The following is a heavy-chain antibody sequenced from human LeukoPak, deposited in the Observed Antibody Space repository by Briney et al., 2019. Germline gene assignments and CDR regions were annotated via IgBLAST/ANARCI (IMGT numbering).Heavy chain of an antibody. V-gene: IGHV4-31*03. J-gene: IGHJ3*02. CDR1: GGSISSGGYY. CDR3: ARVGRPEDAFDI. Sequence: PSQTLSLTCTVSGGSISSGGYYWSWIRQHPGTGLEWIGYIYYSGSTYYNPSLKSRVTISVDTSKNQFSLKLSSVTAADTAVYHCARVGRPEDAFDIWGQGTMVTVSS. CDR2: IYYSGST.